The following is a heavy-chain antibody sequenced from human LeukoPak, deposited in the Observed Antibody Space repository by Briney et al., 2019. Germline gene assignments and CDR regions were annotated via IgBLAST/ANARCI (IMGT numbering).Heavy chain of an antibody. CDR1: GYSISSGYY. CDR3: ARASTMVRGVIPLLGGFDY. CDR2: IYHSGST. J-gene: IGHJ4*02. V-gene: IGHV4-38-2*01. D-gene: IGHD3-10*01. Sequence: SETLSLTCAVSGYSISSGYYWGWIRQPPGKGLEWIGSIYHSGSTYYNPSLKSRVTISVDTSKNQFSLKLSSVTAADTAVNYCARASTMVRGVIPLLGGFDYWGQGTLVTVSS.